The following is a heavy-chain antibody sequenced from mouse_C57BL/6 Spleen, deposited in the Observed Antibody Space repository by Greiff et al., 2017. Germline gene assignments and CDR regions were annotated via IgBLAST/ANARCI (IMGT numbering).Heavy chain of an antibody. Sequence: DVKLVESEGGLVQPGSSMKLSCTASGFTFSDYYMAWVRQVPEKGQEWVANINYDGSSTYYLDSLKSRFIISRDNAKNILYLQMSSLKSEDTATYYCARGGEFAYWGQGTLVTVSA. CDR1: GFTFSDYY. J-gene: IGHJ3*01. V-gene: IGHV5-16*01. CDR2: INYDGSST. CDR3: ARGGEFAY.